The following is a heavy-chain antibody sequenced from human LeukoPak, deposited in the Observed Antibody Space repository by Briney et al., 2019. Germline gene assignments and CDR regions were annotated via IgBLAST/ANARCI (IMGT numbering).Heavy chain of an antibody. Sequence: PGGSLRLSCAASGFTFSRHWMHWVRQAPGKGLVWVSRITSDGSTITYADSVKGRFTISRDNAKNMLYLQMNSLRAEDTAVYFCARDYFGSIDYWGQGTLVTVSS. D-gene: IGHD3-10*01. CDR3: ARDYFGSIDY. V-gene: IGHV3-74*01. J-gene: IGHJ4*02. CDR2: ITSDGSTI. CDR1: GFTFSRHW.